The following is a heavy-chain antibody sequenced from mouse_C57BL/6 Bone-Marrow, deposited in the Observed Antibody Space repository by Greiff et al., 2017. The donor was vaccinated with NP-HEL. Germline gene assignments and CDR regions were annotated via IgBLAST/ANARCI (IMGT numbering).Heavy chain of an antibody. CDR2: IDPENGDT. J-gene: IGHJ1*03. D-gene: IGHD2-10*02. CDR1: GFNIKDDY. Sequence: VQLQQSGAELVRPGASVKLSCTASGFNIKDDYMHWVKQRPEQGLEWIGWIDPENGDTEYASKFQGKATITADKSSNTAYLQLSSLTSEDTAVYYCTTWGYGNDRYFDVWGTGTTVTVSA. V-gene: IGHV14-4*01. CDR3: TTWGYGNDRYFDV.